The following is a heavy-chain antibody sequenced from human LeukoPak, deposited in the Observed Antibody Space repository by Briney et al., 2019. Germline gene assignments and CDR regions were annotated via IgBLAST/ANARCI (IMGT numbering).Heavy chain of an antibody. J-gene: IGHJ4*02. CDR2: INHSGST. CDR3: ARNGDDSSDYYYFDY. CDR1: GGSFSGYY. D-gene: IGHD3-22*01. V-gene: IGHV4-34*01. Sequence: PSETLSLTCAVYGGSFSGYYWSWLRQPPGKGLEWIGEINHSGSTNYNPSLKSRVTISVDTSKNQFSLKLSSVTAADTAIYYCARNGDDSSDYYYFDYWGQGTLVTVSS.